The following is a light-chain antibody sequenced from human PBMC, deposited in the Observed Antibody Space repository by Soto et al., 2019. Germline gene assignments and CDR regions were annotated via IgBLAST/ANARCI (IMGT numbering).Light chain of an antibody. J-gene: IGKJ1*01. CDR2: KAS. CDR3: QQYNNYQWT. V-gene: IGKV1-5*03. Sequence: DIQMTQSPSTLSASVGDRVTITCRASQSISTWLAWYQQKPGKAPKLLIYKASLLQSGVPSPFSGSGSGTEFTLTISSLQPDDFATYYCQQYNNYQWTFGQGTKVEIK. CDR1: QSISTW.